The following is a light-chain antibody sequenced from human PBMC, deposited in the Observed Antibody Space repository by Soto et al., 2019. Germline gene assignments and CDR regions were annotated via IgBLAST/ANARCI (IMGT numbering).Light chain of an antibody. Sequence: QSVLTQPASVSGSPGQSITISCTGTSSDVGSHNLVSWYQQYPGQAPKLMIYEVSKRPLGVSACFSASKSGNTASLTISGLQAEDEADYYCCSYGGSRAVFGGGTQLTVL. CDR2: EVS. J-gene: IGLJ7*01. V-gene: IGLV2-23*02. CDR3: CSYGGSRAV. CDR1: SSDVGSHNL.